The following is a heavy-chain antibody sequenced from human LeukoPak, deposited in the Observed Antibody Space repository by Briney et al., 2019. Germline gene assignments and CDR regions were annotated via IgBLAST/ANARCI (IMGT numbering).Heavy chain of an antibody. CDR1: GFTFDDYG. J-gene: IGHJ6*03. D-gene: IGHD3-22*01. V-gene: IGHV3-20*04. CDR2: INWNGGST. Sequence: PGGSLILSCAASGFTFDDYGMSWVRQAPGKGLEWVSGINWNGGSTGYADSVKGRFTISRDNAKNSLYLQMNSLRAEDTALYYCAREGGILKTWLFSTYYYMDVWGKGTTVTVSS. CDR3: AREGGILKTWLFSTYYYMDV.